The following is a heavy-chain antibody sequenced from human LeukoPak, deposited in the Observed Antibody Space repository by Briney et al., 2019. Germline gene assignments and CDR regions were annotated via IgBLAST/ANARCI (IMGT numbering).Heavy chain of an antibody. CDR3: ARDRKSPYYDFWA. J-gene: IGHJ5*02. V-gene: IGHV3-21*01. CDR1: GFTFSSYS. D-gene: IGHD3-3*01. CDR2: ISCNSVYI. Sequence: PGGSLRLSCAASGFTFSSYSMNWVRQPPGKGLEWVSSISCNSVYIYYTDSVKGRFTVSRDNAKNSLYLQMNSLRAEDTAVYYCARDRKSPYYDFWAWGQGTLVTVSS.